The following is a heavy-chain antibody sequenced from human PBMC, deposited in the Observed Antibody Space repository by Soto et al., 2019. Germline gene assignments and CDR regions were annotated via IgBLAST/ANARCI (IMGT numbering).Heavy chain of an antibody. CDR1: GDSVSSNSAA. CDR3: ARDTGRQLVHGMDV. V-gene: IGHV6-1*01. Sequence: PXQALSLTSAISGDSVSSNSAACNLIRHSPSRGLEWLGRTYYRSKWYNDYAVSVKSRITINPDTSKNQFSLQLNSVTPEDTAVYYCARDTGRQLVHGMDVWGQGTTVTVSS. D-gene: IGHD6-13*01. J-gene: IGHJ6*02. CDR2: TYYRSKWYN.